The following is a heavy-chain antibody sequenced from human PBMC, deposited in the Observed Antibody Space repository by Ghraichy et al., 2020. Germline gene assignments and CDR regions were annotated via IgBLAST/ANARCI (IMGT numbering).Heavy chain of an antibody. Sequence: SETVLTCAVYGGSFSGYHWNWIRQPPGKGLEWIGEINHSGSTNYNPSLKNRVTISVDTSKNQFSLRLSSVTAADTAVYYCASMDTSDYYYSGMDVWGQGTTVTVSS. D-gene: IGHD3-22*01. CDR1: GGSFSGYH. CDR3: ASMDTSDYYYSGMDV. V-gene: IGHV4-34*01. CDR2: INHSGST. J-gene: IGHJ6*02.